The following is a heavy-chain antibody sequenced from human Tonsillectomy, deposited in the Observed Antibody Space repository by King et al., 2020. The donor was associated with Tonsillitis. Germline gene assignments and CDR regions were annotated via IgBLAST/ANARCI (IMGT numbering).Heavy chain of an antibody. D-gene: IGHD3-10*01. CDR2: ISSSRSYI. CDR3: ARGSSAMDV. V-gene: IGHV3-21*01. CDR1: GFSFSSYN. Sequence: EVQLVESGGGLVKPGGSLRLSCAASGFSFSSYNMNWVRQAPGKGLEWVSFISSSRSYIYYADSMKGRFTISRDNAKNSLYLQMNSLRAEDTAVYYCARGSSAMDVWGQGTTVTVSS. J-gene: IGHJ6*02.